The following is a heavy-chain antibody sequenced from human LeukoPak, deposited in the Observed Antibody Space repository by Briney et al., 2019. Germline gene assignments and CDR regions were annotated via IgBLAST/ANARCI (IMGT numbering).Heavy chain of an antibody. D-gene: IGHD6-19*01. CDR3: ARVGQGSGWYFDY. J-gene: IGHJ4*02. CDR2: IYISGST. V-gene: IGHV4-4*07. Sequence: SETLSLTCTVSGGSISGYYWSWIRQPAGKGLEWIGRIYISGSTNYNPSLKSRLTMSVDTSKNQFSLKLSSVTAADTAVYYCARVGQGSGWYFDYWGQGPLVTVSS. CDR1: GGSISGYY.